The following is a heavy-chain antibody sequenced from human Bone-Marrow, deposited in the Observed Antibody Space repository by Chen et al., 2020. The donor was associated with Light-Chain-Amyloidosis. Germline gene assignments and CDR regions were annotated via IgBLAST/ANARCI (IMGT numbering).Heavy chain of an antibody. D-gene: IGHD3-10*01. V-gene: IGHV1-2*02. J-gene: IGHJ3*02. CDR2: INPDSAVT. Sequence: QVQLVQSGDEVKKPGASVKGPCKASGYTFTGDYMHWVRQAPGQGLEWMGWINPDSAVTNFARKVEGRMTMTRDASSSSAYMDLGRLISDDTSVCYCARGLLSRGPGVALSDIWGQGTMVSVSS. CDR1: GYTFTGDY. CDR3: ARGLLSRGPGVALSDI.